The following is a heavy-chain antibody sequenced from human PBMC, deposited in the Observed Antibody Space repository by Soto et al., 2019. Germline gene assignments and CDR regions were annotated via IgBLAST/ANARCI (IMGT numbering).Heavy chain of an antibody. V-gene: IGHV5-10-1*01. CDR3: ARLDRPTVAGTCNN. D-gene: IGHD6-19*01. CDR2: IDPGDSYS. Sequence: GGSLKISCQGSGYDFTKYWITWVRQVPGKGLEWMARIDPGDSYSDYSPSFRGHVTMSIDKSTSTAHLQWTSLRTSDTAIYYCARLDRPTVAGTCNNWGQGTQVTVSS. CDR1: GYDFTKYW. J-gene: IGHJ4*02.